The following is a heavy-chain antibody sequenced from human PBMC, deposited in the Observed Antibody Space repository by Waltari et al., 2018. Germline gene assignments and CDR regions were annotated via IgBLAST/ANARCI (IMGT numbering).Heavy chain of an antibody. Sequence: EVQLVESGGGLVQQGGSLRLACVASGFTFSSHWISWLRQAPGKGLEWVANINEDESEKFYVDSVKGRFTISRDNAKNSLYLQMNSLRVEDTAYYYCARDMGIYTNYAAYWGQGTLVTVSS. V-gene: IGHV3-7*01. CDR1: GFTFSSHW. J-gene: IGHJ4*02. D-gene: IGHD4-4*01. CDR3: ARDMGIYTNYAAY. CDR2: INEDESEK.